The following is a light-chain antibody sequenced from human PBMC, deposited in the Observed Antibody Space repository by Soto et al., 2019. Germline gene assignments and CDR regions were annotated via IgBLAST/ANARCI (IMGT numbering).Light chain of an antibody. CDR3: QKYNSGPWT. J-gene: IGKJ1*01. V-gene: IGKV1-27*01. CDR1: QGISNY. CDR2: AVS. Sequence: DIQMTQSPSSLSASVGDRVTITCRASQGISNYLAWYQQKPGNVPKLLIYAVSTLQLGVPSRFSGSGFGTDFTLTISSLQPEDVATYYCQKYNSGPWTFGQGTKVEIK.